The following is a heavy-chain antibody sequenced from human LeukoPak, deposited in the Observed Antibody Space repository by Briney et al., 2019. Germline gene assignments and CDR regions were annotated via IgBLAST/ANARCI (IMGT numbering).Heavy chain of an antibody. V-gene: IGHV4-39*07. CDR3: ARGSMVRGV. D-gene: IGHD3-10*01. Sequence: SETLSLTCTVSGGSISSSSYYWGWIRQPPGKGLEWIGEINHSGSTNYNPSLKSRVTISVDTSKNQFSLKLSSVTAADTAVYYCARGSMVRGVWGQGTLVTVSS. CDR1: GGSISSSSYY. J-gene: IGHJ4*02. CDR2: INHSGST.